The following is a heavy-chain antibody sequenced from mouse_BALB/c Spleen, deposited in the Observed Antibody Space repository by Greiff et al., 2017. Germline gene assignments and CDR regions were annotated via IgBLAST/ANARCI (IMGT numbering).Heavy chain of an antibody. CDR3: ARDYYGNSAWFAY. CDR1: GFTFSSYT. CDR2: ISSGGSYT. Sequence: EVKLVESGGGLVKPGGSLKLSCAASGFTFSSYTMSWVRQTPEKRLEWVATISSGGSYTYYPDSVKGRFTISRDNAKNTLYLQMSSLKSEDTAMYYCARDYYGNSAWFAYWGQGTLVTVSA. D-gene: IGHD2-1*01. V-gene: IGHV5-6-4*01. J-gene: IGHJ3*01.